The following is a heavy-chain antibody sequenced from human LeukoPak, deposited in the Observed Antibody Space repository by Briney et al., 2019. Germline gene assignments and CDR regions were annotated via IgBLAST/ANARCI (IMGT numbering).Heavy chain of an antibody. CDR1: GGSVSSGSYY. CDR2: IYDSGST. D-gene: IGHD3-9*01. Sequence: PSETLSLTCTVSGGSVSSGSYYWSWIRQPPGQGLMWFVYIYDSGSTNYNPSLKSRVTISVDTSKNQSPLKLSSVTAADTAVYYCARDGPTYDILTGYYNGEYYFDCWGQGTLVTVSS. CDR3: ARDGPTYDILTGYYNGEYYFDC. V-gene: IGHV4-61*01. J-gene: IGHJ4*02.